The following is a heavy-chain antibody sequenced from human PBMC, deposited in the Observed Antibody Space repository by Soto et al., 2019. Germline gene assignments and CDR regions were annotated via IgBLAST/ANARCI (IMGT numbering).Heavy chain of an antibody. V-gene: IGHV3-74*01. CDR3: DCGALVIGTAVAYLFDY. J-gene: IGHJ4*02. Sequence: GGSLRLSCAASGFTFSSYWMHWVRQAPGKGLVWVSRINSDSSSTSYAYSVKGRFTISRDNAKNTLYLQIDRLRAEDAAVYSGDCGALVIGTAVAYLFDYWGQGTLVTVSS. CDR2: INSDSSST. CDR1: GFTFSSYW. D-gene: IGHD2-21*01.